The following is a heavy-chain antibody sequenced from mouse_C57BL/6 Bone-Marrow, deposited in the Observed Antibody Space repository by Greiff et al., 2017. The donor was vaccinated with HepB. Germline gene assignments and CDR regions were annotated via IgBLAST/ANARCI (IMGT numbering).Heavy chain of an antibody. CDR1: GYTFTSYW. CDR2: INPSNGGT. V-gene: IGHV1-53*01. Sequence: QVQLQQPGTELVKPGASVKLSCKASGYTFTSYWMHWVKQRPGQGLEWIGNINPSNGGTNYNEKFKSKATLTVDKSSSTACMQLSNLTSEDSAVYYFAKGPITTVGSYYFDYWGQGTTLTVSS. CDR3: AKGPITTVGSYYFDY. D-gene: IGHD1-1*01. J-gene: IGHJ2*01.